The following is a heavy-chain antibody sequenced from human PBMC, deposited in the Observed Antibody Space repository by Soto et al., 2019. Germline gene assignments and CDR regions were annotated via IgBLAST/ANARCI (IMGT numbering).Heavy chain of an antibody. J-gene: IGHJ6*02. CDR3: APLSVSLSGPYGIHV. D-gene: IGHD2-15*01. CDR1: GYSVTISEYY. CDR2: MFYSGLT. Sequence: SETLSLACSVAGYSVTISEYYWSWIRQPPGKGLEWIGSMFYSGLTYYNPSLKSRVTLSVDTSKNQFSVRLNSVTAADTAVYYCAPLSVSLSGPYGIHVWGQGTTVTVSS. V-gene: IGHV4-39*01.